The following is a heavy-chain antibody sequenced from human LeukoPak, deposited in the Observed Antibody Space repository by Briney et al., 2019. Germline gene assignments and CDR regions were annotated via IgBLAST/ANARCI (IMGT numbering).Heavy chain of an antibody. CDR3: AKDPRNILTGDYDDFDI. CDR1: GYRFDNYY. J-gene: IGHJ3*02. D-gene: IGHD3-9*01. CDR2: LNPDSGET. V-gene: IGHV1-2*02. Sequence: GASVKVSCKGSGYRFDNYYLHWVRQAPGQGLEWVGWLNPDSGETKYVEKFQGRVSMTRDMSTSTVYMELSSLTSDDTAVYFCAKDPRNILTGDYDDFDIWGQGTMVIVSS.